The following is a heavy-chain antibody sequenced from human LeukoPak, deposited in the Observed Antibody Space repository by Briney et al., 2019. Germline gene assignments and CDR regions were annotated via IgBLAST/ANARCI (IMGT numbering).Heavy chain of an antibody. D-gene: IGHD3-3*01. CDR2: IWYDGSNK. CDR1: GFTFSSYG. CDR3: AKDPGYDFWSAYFGY. Sequence: PVWSLRLSCAASGFTFSSYGMHWVRQAPGKGLEWVAVIWYDGSNKYYADSVKGRFTISRDNSKNTLYLQMNGLRAEDTAVYYCAKDPGYDFWSAYFGYWGQRTLVTFSS. J-gene: IGHJ4*02. V-gene: IGHV3-33*06.